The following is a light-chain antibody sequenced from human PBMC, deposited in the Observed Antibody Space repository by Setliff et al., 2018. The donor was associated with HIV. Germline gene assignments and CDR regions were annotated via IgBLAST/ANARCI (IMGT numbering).Light chain of an antibody. Sequence: QSALTQPASVSGSPGQSITISCTGSNSDIGSYDFVSWYQHHPGKAPKLMIYEVTNRPSGVSNRFSASKSGNTASLTISGLQAEDEADYYCCSYAGSVVFGGGTQLTVL. CDR3: CSYAGSVV. J-gene: IGLJ2*01. CDR2: EVT. CDR1: NSDIGSYDF. V-gene: IGLV2-23*02.